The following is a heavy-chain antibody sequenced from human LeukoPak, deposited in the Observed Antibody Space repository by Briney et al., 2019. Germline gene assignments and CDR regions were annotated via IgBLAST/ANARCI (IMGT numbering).Heavy chain of an antibody. Sequence: GESLKISCKGSGYSFTSYWIGWVRQMPGKGLEWMGIIYPGDSDTRYSPSFQGQVTISADKSISTAYLQWSSLKASDTAMYYCARVKGIAVAGTLGWFDPWGQGTLVTVSS. CDR2: IYPGDSDT. D-gene: IGHD6-19*01. CDR3: ARVKGIAVAGTLGWFDP. V-gene: IGHV5-51*01. CDR1: GYSFTSYW. J-gene: IGHJ5*02.